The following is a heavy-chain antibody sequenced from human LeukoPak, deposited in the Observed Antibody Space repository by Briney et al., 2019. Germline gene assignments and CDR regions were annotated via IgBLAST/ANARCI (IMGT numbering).Heavy chain of an antibody. CDR1: GGSISSGSYY. Sequence: PSETLSLTCTVSGGSISSGSYYWRSIRQPAGKGLEWIGRIYTSGSTNYSPSLKSRVTISVDTSKNQFSLKLSSVTAADTAVYYCARDPGGGWYYFDYWGQGTLVTVSS. V-gene: IGHV4-61*02. D-gene: IGHD6-19*01. CDR2: IYTSGST. J-gene: IGHJ4*02. CDR3: ARDPGGGWYYFDY.